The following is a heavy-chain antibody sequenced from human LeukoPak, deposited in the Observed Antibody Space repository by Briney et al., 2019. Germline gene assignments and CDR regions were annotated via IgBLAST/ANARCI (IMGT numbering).Heavy chain of an antibody. CDR1: GFSVTTHF. Sequence: PGGSLRLSCAASGFSVTTHFMSWVRQAPGKGLEWVSGLSGSGGSTDYADSVKGRFTVSRDNSKNTLSLQMNSLRAEDTAIYYCAKERDYGPADYWGQGTLVTVSS. D-gene: IGHD4/OR15-4a*01. V-gene: IGHV3-23*01. J-gene: IGHJ4*02. CDR2: LSGSGGST. CDR3: AKERDYGPADY.